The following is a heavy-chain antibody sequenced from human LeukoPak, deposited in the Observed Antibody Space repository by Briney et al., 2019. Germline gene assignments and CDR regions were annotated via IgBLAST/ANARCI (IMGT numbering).Heavy chain of an antibody. D-gene: IGHD3-22*01. CDR2: INHSEST. Sequence: PSETLSLTCAVYGGFFSGYYWSWIRQPPGKGLEWIGEINHSESTNYNPSLKSRVTISVDTSKNQFSLKLSSVTAADTAMYYCASDPNYYDTSGPPGDWGQGTLVTVSS. V-gene: IGHV4-34*01. J-gene: IGHJ4*02. CDR3: ASDPNYYDTSGPPGD. CDR1: GGFFSGYY.